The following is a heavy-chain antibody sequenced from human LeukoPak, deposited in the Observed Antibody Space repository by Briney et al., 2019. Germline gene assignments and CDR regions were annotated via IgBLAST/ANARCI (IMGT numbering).Heavy chain of an antibody. CDR2: INHSGST. CDR3: ARRLDDFVDGEGLHHWFDP. D-gene: IGHD2-15*01. Sequence: SETLSLTCAVYGGSFSGYYWSWIRQPPGKGLEWIGEINHSGSTNYNPSLKSRVTISVDTSKNQFSLKLSSVTAADTGVYFCARRLDDFVDGEGLHHWFDPWGQGTLVTVSS. J-gene: IGHJ5*02. V-gene: IGHV4-34*01. CDR1: GGSFSGYY.